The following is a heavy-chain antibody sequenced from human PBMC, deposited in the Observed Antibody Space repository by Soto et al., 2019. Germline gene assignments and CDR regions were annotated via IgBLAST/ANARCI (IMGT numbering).Heavy chain of an antibody. Sequence: GESLKISCKGSGYSFTSYWIGWVRQMPGKGLEWMGIIYPGDSDTRYSPSFQGQVTISADKSISTAYLQWSSLKASDTAMYYCARLDVIPSSNDAFDIWGQGTMVTVSS. CDR2: IYPGDSDT. V-gene: IGHV5-51*01. D-gene: IGHD2-2*01. CDR1: GYSFTSYW. CDR3: ARLDVIPSSNDAFDI. J-gene: IGHJ3*02.